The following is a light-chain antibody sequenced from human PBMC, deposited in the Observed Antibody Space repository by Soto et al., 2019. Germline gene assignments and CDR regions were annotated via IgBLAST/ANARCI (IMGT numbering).Light chain of an antibody. CDR1: QSIDTW. Sequence: DIQMTQSPSTLSASVGDTVTITCRASQSIDTWLAWHQQKPGKAPKLLIYDTSTLEPGVPSRFSGSGTATDFTLTISSLQPEDIATYYCQQYDSLPLSFGPGTKVDIK. CDR3: QQYDSLPLS. J-gene: IGKJ3*01. CDR2: DTS. V-gene: IGKV1-33*01.